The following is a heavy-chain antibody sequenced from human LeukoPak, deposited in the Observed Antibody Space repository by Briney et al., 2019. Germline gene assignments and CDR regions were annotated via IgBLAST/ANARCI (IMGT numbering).Heavy chain of an antibody. CDR1: GYSFTTYA. CDR3: AREAPSSTWSFDN. Sequence: GASVKVSCKASGYSFTTYALHWVRQAPGQRPEWMGWITPGNGNTKYSQKFQGRVAITRDTTASTASLDLSSLRSEDTAVYYCAREAPSSTWSFDNWGQGTLVTVPS. CDR2: ITPGNGNT. V-gene: IGHV1-3*01. D-gene: IGHD6-13*01. J-gene: IGHJ4*02.